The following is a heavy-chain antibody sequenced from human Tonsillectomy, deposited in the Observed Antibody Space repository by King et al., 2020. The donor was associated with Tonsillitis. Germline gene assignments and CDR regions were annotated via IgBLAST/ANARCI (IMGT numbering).Heavy chain of an antibody. CDR1: GFTVSSNY. CDR3: ARSIGCGGDCYKRGGYFDY. J-gene: IGHJ4*02. Sequence: VQLVESGGGLVQPGGSLRLSCAASGFTVSSNYMSWVRQAPGKGLEWVSFIYSGGSTYYADSVKGRLPISRDNSQNTLYLQMNSLRAEDTAVYYCARSIGCGGDCYKRGGYFDYWGQGTLVTVSS. D-gene: IGHD2-21*02. CDR2: IYSGGST. V-gene: IGHV3-66*01.